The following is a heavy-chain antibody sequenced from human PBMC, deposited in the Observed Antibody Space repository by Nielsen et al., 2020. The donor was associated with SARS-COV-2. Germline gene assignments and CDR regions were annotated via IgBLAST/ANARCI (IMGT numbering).Heavy chain of an antibody. D-gene: IGHD5-24*01. V-gene: IGHV4-61*01. CDR2: IFYRGNT. CDR3: VRIDMATISVDY. J-gene: IGHJ4*02. Sequence: SETLSLTCIVSGGSISTGSHYWSWIRQPPGKGLEWIGYIFYRGNTNYNPSLKSRVTISVDTSKNQFSLKVNSVTAGDTAVYYCVRIDMATISVDYWGRGTLVTVLS. CDR1: GGSISTGSHY.